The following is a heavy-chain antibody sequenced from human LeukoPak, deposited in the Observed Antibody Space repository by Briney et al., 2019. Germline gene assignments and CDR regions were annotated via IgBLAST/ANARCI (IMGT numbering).Heavy chain of an antibody. J-gene: IGHJ4*02. D-gene: IGHD6-19*01. Sequence: PSQTLSLTCTVSGDSISAGNYYWSWIRQPAGKGLEWVGRADDTGSTWHSPSLKNRVTISIDTSRNQFSLTLNSVTAADTAVYFCARIVGSEGYSSGWYDYWGPGILVTVSS. CDR1: GDSISAGNYY. CDR2: ADDTGST. CDR3: ARIVGSEGYSSGWYDY. V-gene: IGHV4-61*02.